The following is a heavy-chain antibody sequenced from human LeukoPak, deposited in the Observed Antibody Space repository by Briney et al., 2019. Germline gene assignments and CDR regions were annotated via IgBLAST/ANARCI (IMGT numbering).Heavy chain of an antibody. D-gene: IGHD6-25*01. J-gene: IGHJ4*02. V-gene: IGHV4-59*01. CDR3: ARASSRGSGPDY. CDR2: IYFSGST. CDR1: GGSISSYY. Sequence: SETLSLTCTVSGGSISSYYWGWIRQPPGKGLEWIGYIYFSGSTNYNPSLKSRVTISVDTSKNQFSLKLSSVTAADTAVYYCARASSRGSGPDYWGQGALVTVSS.